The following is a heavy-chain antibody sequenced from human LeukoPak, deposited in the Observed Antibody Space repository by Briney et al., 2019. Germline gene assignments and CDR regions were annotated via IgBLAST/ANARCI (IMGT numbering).Heavy chain of an antibody. J-gene: IGHJ4*02. D-gene: IGHD5-18*01. V-gene: IGHV4-39*01. CDR2: IYYSGST. CDR3: ARASETAMVTL. CDR1: GGSISSSSYY. Sequence: SETLSLTCTVSGGSISSSSYYWGWIRQPPGKGLEWIGSIYYSGSTYYNPSLKSRVTISVDTSKNQFSLKLSSVTAADTAIYFCARASETAMVTLWGQGTLVTVSS.